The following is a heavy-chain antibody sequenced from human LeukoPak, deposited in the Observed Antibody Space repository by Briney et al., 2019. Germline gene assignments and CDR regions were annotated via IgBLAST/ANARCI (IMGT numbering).Heavy chain of an antibody. J-gene: IGHJ5*02. CDR1: GYTFTIYA. D-gene: IGHD3-22*01. CDR3: ARDGPYYYDSTEGDWFDP. Sequence: GASVNVSCTASGYTFTIYAMNWVRQAPGQGLEWMGWINTNTGNPTYAQGFTGRFVFSLDTSVSTAYLQISSLKAEDTAVYYCARDGPYYYDSTEGDWFDPWGQGTPVTVSS. CDR2: INTNTGNP. V-gene: IGHV7-4-1*02.